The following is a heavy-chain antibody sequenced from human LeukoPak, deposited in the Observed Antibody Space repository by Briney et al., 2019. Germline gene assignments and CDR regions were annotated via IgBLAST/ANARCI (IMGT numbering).Heavy chain of an antibody. Sequence: SETLSPTCAVSGGSISSSNWWSWVRQPPGKGLEWIGEIYHSGSTNYNPSLKSRVTISVDKSKNQFSLKLSSVTAADTAVYYCARHGNYYGSGSYYNVLGYNWFDPWGQGTLVTVSS. CDR2: IYHSGST. CDR3: ARHGNYYGSGSYYNVLGYNWFDP. CDR1: GGSISSSNW. J-gene: IGHJ5*02. D-gene: IGHD3-10*01. V-gene: IGHV4-4*02.